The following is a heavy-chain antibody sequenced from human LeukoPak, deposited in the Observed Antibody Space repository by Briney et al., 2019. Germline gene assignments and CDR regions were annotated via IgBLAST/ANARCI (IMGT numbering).Heavy chain of an antibody. CDR3: ARNFVGTSTSDFDS. CDR1: GFTFSSYW. V-gene: IGHV3-74*01. J-gene: IGHJ4*02. D-gene: IGHD1-26*01. Sequence: GGSLRLSCAASGFTFSSYWMHWVRHVPGKGLVWVSRIREDGTITNYEDSVKGRFTILRDNARNTLYLQMHSLRAEDTAIYYCARNFVGTSTSDFDSWGQGTQVTVSS. CDR2: IREDGTIT.